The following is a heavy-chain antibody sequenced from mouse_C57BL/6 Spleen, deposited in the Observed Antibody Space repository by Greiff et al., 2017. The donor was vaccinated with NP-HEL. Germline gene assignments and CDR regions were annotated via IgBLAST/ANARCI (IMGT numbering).Heavy chain of an antibody. CDR1: GYAFSSSW. CDR3: ARCYDFYFDY. D-gene: IGHD2-4*01. CDR2: IYPGDGDT. V-gene: IGHV1-82*01. Sequence: QVQLKQSGPELVKPGASVKISCKASGYAFSSSWMNWVKQRPGKGLEWIGRIYPGDGDTNYNGKFKGKATLTADKSSSTAYMQLSSLTSEDSAVYFCARCYDFYFDYWGQGTTLTVSS. J-gene: IGHJ2*01.